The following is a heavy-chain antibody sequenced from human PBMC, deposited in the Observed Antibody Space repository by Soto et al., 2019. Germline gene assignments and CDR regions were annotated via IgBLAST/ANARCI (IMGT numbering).Heavy chain of an antibody. D-gene: IGHD2-21*02. V-gene: IGHV4-39*01. J-gene: IGHJ4*02. Sequence: SETLSLTCTVSGGSISSSSYYWGWIRQPPGKGLEWIGSIYYSGSTYYNPPLKSRVTISVDTSKNQFSLKLSSVTAADTAVYYCARVAYCGGDCYSVFRVFFDYWGQGTLVTVSS. CDR3: ARVAYCGGDCYSVFRVFFDY. CDR1: GGSISSSSYY. CDR2: IYYSGST.